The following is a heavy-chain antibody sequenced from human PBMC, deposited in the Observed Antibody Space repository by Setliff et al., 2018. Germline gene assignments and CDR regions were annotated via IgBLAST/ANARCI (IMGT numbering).Heavy chain of an antibody. CDR1: GDSISSRPFY. D-gene: IGHD3-3*01. Sequence: SETLSLTCTVSGDSISSRPFYWGWFRQPAGKELEWIGQIYTSWSTIYNPSLKSRVTISLDTSKNQFSLSLTSVTAEDTAVYYCARMSGFQYIDVWDKGTTVTVSS. J-gene: IGHJ6*03. V-gene: IGHV4-61*09. CDR3: ARMSGFQYIDV. CDR2: IYTSWST.